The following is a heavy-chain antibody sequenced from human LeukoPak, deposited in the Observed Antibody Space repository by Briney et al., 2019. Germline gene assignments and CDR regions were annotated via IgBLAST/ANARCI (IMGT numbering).Heavy chain of an antibody. J-gene: IGHJ4*02. Sequence: PSETLSLTCTVSDVSRSNDYWSWSRQPPGEGPEWIGYISYSGSTNYSPSLKGRLTMSLDTSKRQLSLKLSSVTAADTAFYYCARAKKGVAGFFDYWGQGTLVTVSS. CDR1: DVSRSNDY. CDR3: ARAKKGVAGFFDY. V-gene: IGHV4-59*01. CDR2: ISYSGST. D-gene: IGHD6-19*01.